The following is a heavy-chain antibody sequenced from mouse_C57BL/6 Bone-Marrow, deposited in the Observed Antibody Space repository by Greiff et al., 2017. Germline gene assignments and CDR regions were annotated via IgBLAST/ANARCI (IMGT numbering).Heavy chain of an antibody. D-gene: IGHD4-1*01. V-gene: IGHV1-69*01. Sequence: VPLQQPGAELVMPGASVKLSCKASGYTFTSYWMHWVKQRPGQGLEWIGEIDPSDSYTNYNQKFKGKSTLTVDKSSSTAYMQLSSLTSDDSAVYYCARWDWDEGYWGQGTTLTVSS. J-gene: IGHJ2*01. CDR3: ARWDWDEGY. CDR1: GYTFTSYW. CDR2: IDPSDSYT.